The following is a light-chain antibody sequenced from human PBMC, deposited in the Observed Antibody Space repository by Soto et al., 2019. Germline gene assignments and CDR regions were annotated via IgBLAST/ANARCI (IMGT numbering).Light chain of an antibody. Sequence: DIQMTQSPSTQSASVGDRVTIACRASQSIGSWLAWYQQKPGKAPKLLIYKTSSLESGVPSRFRGSGSGTEFTLATSGLQPDDLATYYCQQYSAYPITFGPGTKVEIK. CDR3: QQYSAYPIT. CDR2: KTS. J-gene: IGKJ3*01. CDR1: QSIGSW. V-gene: IGKV1-5*03.